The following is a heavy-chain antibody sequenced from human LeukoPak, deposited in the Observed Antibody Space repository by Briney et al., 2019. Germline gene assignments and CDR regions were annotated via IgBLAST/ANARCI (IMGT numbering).Heavy chain of an antibody. CDR2: VYDSGTT. CDR1: GGSISRYY. Sequence: PSETLSLTCIVSGGSISRYYWSWIRQPPGKGLEWFGYVYDSGTTNYNPSLKSRVTISVDTSNNQFSLKLSSVTAADTAVYYCARVSWFPGTSYYYMDVWGKGTTVTVSS. J-gene: IGHJ6*03. CDR3: ARVSWFPGTSYYYMDV. V-gene: IGHV4-59*01. D-gene: IGHD1-1*01.